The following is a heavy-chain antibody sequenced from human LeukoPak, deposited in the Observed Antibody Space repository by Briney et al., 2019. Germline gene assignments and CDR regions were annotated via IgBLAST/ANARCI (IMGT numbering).Heavy chain of an antibody. V-gene: IGHV3-23*01. CDR3: AKMGTYYYDSSGYPDY. J-gene: IGHJ4*02. Sequence: GGSLRLSCAASGFTFSSYAMSWVRQAPGKGLEWVSAISGSGGSTYYADSVKGRFTISRDNSKNTLYLQMNSLRAEDTAVYYCAKMGTYYYDSSGYPDYWGQGTLVTVSS. D-gene: IGHD3-22*01. CDR2: ISGSGGST. CDR1: GFTFSSYA.